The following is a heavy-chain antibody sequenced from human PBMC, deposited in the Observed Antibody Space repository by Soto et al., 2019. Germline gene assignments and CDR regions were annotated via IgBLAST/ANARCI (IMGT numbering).Heavy chain of an antibody. J-gene: IGHJ4*02. Sequence: GGSLRLSCTASGFTFRNAWMSWVRQAPGKGRECVGRIKSHTDGGTTDYAAPVKGRFTISRDDSKNTLYLLMNSRKTEYTAVYYCTTDATMLVVAVDYWGQGTLVTVSS. CDR1: GFTFRNAW. CDR2: IKSHTDGGTT. V-gene: IGHV3-15*01. D-gene: IGHD3-22*01. CDR3: TTDATMLVVAVDY.